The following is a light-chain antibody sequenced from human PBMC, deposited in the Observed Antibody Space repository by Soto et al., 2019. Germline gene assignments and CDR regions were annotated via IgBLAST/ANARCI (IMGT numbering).Light chain of an antibody. CDR3: QQSHSPPRT. CDR2: AAS. J-gene: IGKJ2*01. V-gene: IGKV1-39*01. Sequence: DIQMTQSPSSLSASVGDRVTITCRASQNINTFLSWYQQKPGTAPKLLIYAASTLQGGVPSRFSGSGSGTYFTLTISSRLPEDSATFYCQQSHSPPRTFGQGTKLEIK. CDR1: QNINTF.